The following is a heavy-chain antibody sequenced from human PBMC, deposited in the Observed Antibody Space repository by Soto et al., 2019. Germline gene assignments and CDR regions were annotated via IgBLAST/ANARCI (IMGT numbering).Heavy chain of an antibody. D-gene: IGHD2-8*01. J-gene: IGHJ1*01. CDR3: AKDSPVGVPLMRDLHD. CDR2: ISGSGGSS. CDR1: GFTFSSYG. V-gene: IGHV3-23*01. Sequence: GGSLRLSCAASGFTFSSYGMSWVRQAPGKGLEWVSVISGSGGSSYYADSVRGRFTLSRDNSKNTVYLQMNSLRAEDTAVYYCAKDSPVGVPLMRDLHDWGQGTLVTVSS.